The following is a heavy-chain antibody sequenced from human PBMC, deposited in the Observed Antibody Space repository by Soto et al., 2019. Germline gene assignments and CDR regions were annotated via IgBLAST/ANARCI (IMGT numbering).Heavy chain of an antibody. D-gene: IGHD2-15*01. J-gene: IGHJ4*02. CDR2: IVVGSGNT. V-gene: IGHV1-58*01. CDR3: AADRLLYCSGGSCYSGLLDY. CDR1: GFTFTSSA. Sequence: ASVKVSCKASGFTFTSSAVQWVRQARGQRLEWIGWIVVGSGNTNYAQKFQERVTITRDMSTSTAYMELSSLRSEDTAVYYCAADRLLYCSGGSCYSGLLDYWGQGTLVTVSS.